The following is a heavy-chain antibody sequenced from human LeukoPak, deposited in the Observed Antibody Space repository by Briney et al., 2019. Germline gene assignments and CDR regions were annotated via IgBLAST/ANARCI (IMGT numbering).Heavy chain of an antibody. J-gene: IGHJ6*02. CDR2: INTEGTST. CDR3: AREISGMDV. V-gene: IGHV3-74*01. Sequence: GGSLRLSCAASGFTFSDYWLHWVRQVPGEGLVWVSGINTEGTSTFYADSVKGRFTISRDNAKNTLYLQMNSLRVEDMAVYYCAREISGMDVWSQGTTVIVSS. CDR1: GFTFSDYW.